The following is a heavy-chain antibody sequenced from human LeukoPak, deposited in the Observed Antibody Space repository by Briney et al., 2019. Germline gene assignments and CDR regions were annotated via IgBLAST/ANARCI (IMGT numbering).Heavy chain of an antibody. CDR2: IYNSGST. CDR3: ARALRLWVGNSGIAFDI. J-gene: IGHJ3*02. CDR1: GGSISSYY. V-gene: IGHV4-59*01. D-gene: IGHD4-23*01. Sequence: KASETLSLTCTVSGGSISSYYWSWIRQPPGKGLEWIGYIYNSGSTNYNHSLKSRVTISEDMSNNQFSLKLSSVTAADTAVYYCARALRLWVGNSGIAFDIWGQGTMVTVSS.